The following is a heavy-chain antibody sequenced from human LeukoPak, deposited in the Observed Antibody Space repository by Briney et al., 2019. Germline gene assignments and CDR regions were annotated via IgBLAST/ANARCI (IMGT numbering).Heavy chain of an antibody. V-gene: IGHV1-24*01. Sequence: GASVKVSCKVSGYLLSELSIHWVRQTAGKGLEWMAGFAREVDDTIYSENFQGRVTMTEDTSTDTAYMELSSLTFDDTAVYYCTTGMANDYAGSDYWGQGTLVTVSS. D-gene: IGHD4-23*01. J-gene: IGHJ4*02. CDR2: FAREVDDT. CDR1: GYLLSELS. CDR3: TTGMANDYAGSDY.